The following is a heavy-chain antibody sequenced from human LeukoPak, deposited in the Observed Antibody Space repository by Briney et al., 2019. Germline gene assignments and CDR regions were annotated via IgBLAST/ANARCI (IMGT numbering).Heavy chain of an antibody. CDR3: ARVALRGAPQHYFDY. J-gene: IGHJ4*02. D-gene: IGHD3-10*01. V-gene: IGHV3-21*01. CDR2: ISSSSTYI. CDR1: GFTFSPYL. Sequence: PGGSLRLSCAASGFTFSPYLMNWVRQAPGKGLEWVSSISSSSTYIYYADSVKGRFTISRDNAKNSLYLQMNSLRAEDTAVYYCARVALRGAPQHYFDYWGQGALVTVSS.